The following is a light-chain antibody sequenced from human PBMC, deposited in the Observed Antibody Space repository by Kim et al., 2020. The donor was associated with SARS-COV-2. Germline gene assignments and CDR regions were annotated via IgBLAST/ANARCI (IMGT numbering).Light chain of an antibody. CDR1: QDINHY. V-gene: IGKV1-39*01. J-gene: IGKJ4*01. Sequence: DIQMTQSPSSLSAYVGDRVTITCRASQDINHYLNWYQQRPGKAPDLLIYSALSLDSGVPSRFSGGGSGTNFTLTISSLQPADFATYYCQQSYRLPLSFGGGTKLEI. CDR2: SAL. CDR3: QQSYRLPLS.